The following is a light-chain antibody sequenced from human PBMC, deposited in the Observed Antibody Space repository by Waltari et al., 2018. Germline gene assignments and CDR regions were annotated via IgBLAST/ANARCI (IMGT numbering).Light chain of an antibody. CDR2: EVS. J-gene: IGLJ3*02. Sequence: QSALTQPASVSRSPGQSITISCTGTSSDVGGYNYASWYQQHPGKAPKLMIYEVSNRPSGVSNRFSGSKSGNTASLTISGLQAEDEADYYCSSYTSSSTLWVFGGGTKLTVL. V-gene: IGLV2-14*01. CDR1: SSDVGGYNY. CDR3: SSYTSSSTLWV.